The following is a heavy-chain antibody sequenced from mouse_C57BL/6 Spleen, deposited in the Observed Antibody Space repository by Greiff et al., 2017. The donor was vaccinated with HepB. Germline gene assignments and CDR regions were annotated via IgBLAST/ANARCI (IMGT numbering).Heavy chain of an antibody. CDR3: ARTGIYYYGSSSYYFDY. V-gene: IGHV2-9-1*01. CDR2: IWTGGGT. D-gene: IGHD1-1*01. J-gene: IGHJ2*01. CDR1: GFSLTSYA. Sequence: QVQLQQSGPGLVAPSQSLSITCTVSGFSLTSYAISWVRQPPGKGLEWLGVIWTGGGTNYNSALKSRLSISKDNSKSQVFLKMNSLQTDDTARYYCARTGIYYYGSSSYYFDYWGQGTTLTVSS.